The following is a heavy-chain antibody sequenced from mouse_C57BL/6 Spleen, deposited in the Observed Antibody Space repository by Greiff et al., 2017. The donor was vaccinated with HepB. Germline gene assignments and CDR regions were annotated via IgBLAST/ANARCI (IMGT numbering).Heavy chain of an antibody. V-gene: IGHV3-6*01. CDR3: ARGWFIDY. CDR2: ISYDGSN. D-gene: IGHD2-3*01. CDR1: GYSITSGYY. J-gene: IGHJ2*01. Sequence: EVKLQESGPGLVKPSQSLSLTCSVTGYSITSGYYWNWIRQFPGNKLEWMGYISYDGSNNYNPSLKNRISITRDTSKNQFFLKLNSVTTEDTATYYCARGWFIDYWGQGTTLTVSS.